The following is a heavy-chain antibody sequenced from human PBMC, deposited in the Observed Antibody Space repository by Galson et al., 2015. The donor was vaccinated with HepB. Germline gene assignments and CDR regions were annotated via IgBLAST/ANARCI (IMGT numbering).Heavy chain of an antibody. J-gene: IGHJ4*02. D-gene: IGHD3-22*01. CDR2: IYYSGST. Sequence: TLSLTCTVSGGSISSGDYYWSWIRQPPGKGLEWIGYIYYSGSTYYNPSLKSRVTISVDTSKNQFSLKLSSVTAADTAVYYCASNLYYYDSSGYPRDWGQGTLVTVSS. CDR1: GGSISSGDYY. CDR3: ASNLYYYDSSGYPRD. V-gene: IGHV4-30-4*01.